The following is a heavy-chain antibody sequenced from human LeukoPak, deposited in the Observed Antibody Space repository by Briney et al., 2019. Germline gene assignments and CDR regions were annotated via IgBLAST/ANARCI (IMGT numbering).Heavy chain of an antibody. V-gene: IGHV3-74*01. Sequence: GGSLRLSCAASGLTFSTYWMHWVRRAPGKGLVWVSRINSDGSTTTYADSVKGRFTISRDNAKNTLYLQMNSLSAEDTAVYYCARVRYSSGWYSDYWGQGTLVTVSS. D-gene: IGHD6-19*01. J-gene: IGHJ4*02. CDR1: GLTFSTYW. CDR2: INSDGSTT. CDR3: ARVRYSSGWYSDY.